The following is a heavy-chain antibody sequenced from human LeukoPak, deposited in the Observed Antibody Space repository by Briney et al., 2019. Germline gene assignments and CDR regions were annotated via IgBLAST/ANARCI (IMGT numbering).Heavy chain of an antibody. CDR1: GLSFDDYG. Sequence: PGGSLRLSCAASGLSFDDYGMTWVRQAPGKGLEWVSGINWSGSYTGYADSVKGRFNISRDNAKNSLYLQMKSLRAEDTALYYCARASRNGGWGYDYWGKGTLVTVSS. CDR3: ARASRNGGWGYDY. V-gene: IGHV3-20*04. CDR2: INWSGSYT. D-gene: IGHD1-26*01. J-gene: IGHJ4*02.